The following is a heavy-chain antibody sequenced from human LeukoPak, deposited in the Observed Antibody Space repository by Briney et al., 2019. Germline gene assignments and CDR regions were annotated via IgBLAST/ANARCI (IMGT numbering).Heavy chain of an antibody. CDR2: IYYSGST. CDR1: GASVSGSAYY. Sequence: SETLSLTCTVSGASVSGSAYYWGWIRQPPGKGLEWIGNIYYSGSTYYNESLESRVTISIDTSKNQFSLKLNSVTPEDTAVYYCARTGGDYYDSSLRRPMDVWGKGTTVAVSS. J-gene: IGHJ6*03. V-gene: IGHV4-39*01. D-gene: IGHD3-22*01. CDR3: ARTGGDYYDSSLRRPMDV.